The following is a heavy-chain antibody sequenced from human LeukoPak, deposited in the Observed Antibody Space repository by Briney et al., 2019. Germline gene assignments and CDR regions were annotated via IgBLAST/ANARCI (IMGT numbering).Heavy chain of an antibody. V-gene: IGHV1-2*02. CDR3: ARVAWELYYFDY. J-gene: IGHJ4*02. D-gene: IGHD1-26*01. CDR2: INPNSGGT. Sequence: ASVKVSCKASGYTFTGYYMHWVRQAPGQGLEWMGWINPNSGGTNYAQKFQGRVTMTRDTSISTTYMELSRLRSDDTAVYYCARVAWELYYFDYWGQGTLVTVSS. CDR1: GYTFTGYY.